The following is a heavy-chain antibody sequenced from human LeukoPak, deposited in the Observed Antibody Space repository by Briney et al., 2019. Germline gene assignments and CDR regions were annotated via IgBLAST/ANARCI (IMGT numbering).Heavy chain of an antibody. CDR1: GFTFSRNA. J-gene: IGHJ4*02. V-gene: IGHV3-23*01. D-gene: IGHD1-26*01. Sequence: GGSLRLSCAASGFTFSRNAMTWVRQAPGKGLEWVATISGSDDSTYYADSVKGRFTISRDNSKNTLYLQMISLRAEDTAVYYCATGLVRSYFFDYWGQGTLVTVSS. CDR2: ISGSDDST. CDR3: ATGLVRSYFFDY.